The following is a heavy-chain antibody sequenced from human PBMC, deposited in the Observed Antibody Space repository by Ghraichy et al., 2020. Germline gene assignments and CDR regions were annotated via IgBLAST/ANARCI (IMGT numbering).Heavy chain of an antibody. J-gene: IGHJ6*02. Sequence: GGSLRLSCAASGFTFSPYSMNWVRQAPGRGLEWVSFISSSSNSIYYADSVKDRFTISRDNPKNSLFLQMSSLRAEDTAVYYCARGLGAVAGHYYHGMDVWGQGTKVTVSS. D-gene: IGHD6-19*01. CDR3: ARGLGAVAGHYYHGMDV. CDR2: ISSSSNSI. CDR1: GFTFSPYS. V-gene: IGHV3-48*04.